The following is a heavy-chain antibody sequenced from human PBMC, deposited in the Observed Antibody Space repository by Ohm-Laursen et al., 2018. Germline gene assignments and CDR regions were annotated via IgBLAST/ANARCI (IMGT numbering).Heavy chain of an antibody. CDR2: IYHSGST. D-gene: IGHD6-19*01. V-gene: IGHV4-38-2*01. J-gene: IGHJ4*02. CDR3: ARGAVAGTFDY. Sequence: SETLSLTCAVSGYSISSGYYWGWIRQPPGKGLEWIGSIYHSGSTYYTPSLKSRVTISVDTSKNQFSLKLSSVTAADTAVYYCARGAVAGTFDYWGQGTLVTVSS. CDR1: GYSISSGYY.